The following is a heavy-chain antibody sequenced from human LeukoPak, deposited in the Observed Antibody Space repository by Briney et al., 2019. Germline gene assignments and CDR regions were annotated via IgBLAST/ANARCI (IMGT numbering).Heavy chain of an antibody. V-gene: IGHV3-21*01. J-gene: IGHJ4*02. D-gene: IGHD6-6*01. CDR2: ISSSSGNI. CDR3: SRGGSSSGDGLDY. Sequence: PGGSLRLSCAASGFTFSSYSMNCVRQAPGKGLEWVSSISSSSGNISYADSVKGRFTISRDNAKNSLYLQMNSLRAEDTAVYYCSRGGSSSGDGLDYWGQGTLVTVSS. CDR1: GFTFSSYS.